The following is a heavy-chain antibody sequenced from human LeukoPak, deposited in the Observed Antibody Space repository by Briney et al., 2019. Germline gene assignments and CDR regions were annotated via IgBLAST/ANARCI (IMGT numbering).Heavy chain of an antibody. J-gene: IGHJ6*02. V-gene: IGHV4-4*07. D-gene: IGHD2/OR15-2a*01. CDR3: ASSPLREFYGMDV. CDR2: IYTSGST. CDR1: GVSISSYY. Sequence: SETLSLTCTVSGVSISSYYWSWIRQPAGKGLEWIGRIYTSGSTNYNPSLKSRVTMSVDTSKNPFSLKLSSVTAADTAVYYCASSPLREFYGMDVWGQGTTVTVSS.